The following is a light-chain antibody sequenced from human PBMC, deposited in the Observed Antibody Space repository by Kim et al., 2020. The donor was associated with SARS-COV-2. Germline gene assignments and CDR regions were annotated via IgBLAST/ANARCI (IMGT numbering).Light chain of an antibody. CDR1: SSNIGTGYD. V-gene: IGLV1-40*01. CDR2: GNS. CDR3: QSYDSSLCNVV. Sequence: QSVLTQPPSVSEAPGQRLTISCTGSSSNIGTGYDVHWYQQLPGTAPKLLIYGNSNRPSGVPDRFSGSKSGTSASLSITGLQAEDEADYYCQSYDSSLCNVVFGGGTQLIVL. J-gene: IGLJ2*01.